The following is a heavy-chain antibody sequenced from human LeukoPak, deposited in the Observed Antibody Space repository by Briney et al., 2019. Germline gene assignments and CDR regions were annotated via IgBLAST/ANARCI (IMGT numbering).Heavy chain of an antibody. V-gene: IGHV4-34*01. Sequence: SETLSLTCAVYGGSFSGYYWSWIRQPPGKGLEWIGEINHSGSTNYNTSLKSRVTISVDTSKNQFSLKLSSVTAADTAVYYCARGSTNVLLWFGELSDAFDIWGQGTMVTVSS. J-gene: IGHJ3*02. D-gene: IGHD3-10*01. CDR2: INHSGST. CDR3: ARGSTNVLLWFGELSDAFDI. CDR1: GGSFSGYY.